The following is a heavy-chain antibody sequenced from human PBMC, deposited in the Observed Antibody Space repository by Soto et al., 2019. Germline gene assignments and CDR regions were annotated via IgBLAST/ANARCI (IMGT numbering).Heavy chain of an antibody. Sequence: ASVKVSCKASGYTFTSYGISWVRQAPGQGLEWMGWISAYNGNTNYEQKLQGRVTMTTDTSTSTAYMELRSLRSDDTAVYYCARAGFLKDTAMMYYYYYGMDVWGQGTTVTVSS. CDR2: ISAYNGNT. CDR3: ARAGFLKDTAMMYYYYYGMDV. J-gene: IGHJ6*02. CDR1: GYTFTSYG. V-gene: IGHV1-18*01. D-gene: IGHD5-18*01.